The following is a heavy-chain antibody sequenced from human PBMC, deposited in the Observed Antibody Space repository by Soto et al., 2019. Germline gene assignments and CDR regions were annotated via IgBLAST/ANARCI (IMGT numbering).Heavy chain of an antibody. Sequence: QVQLVQSGAEVKKPGASVKVSCKASGYTFTSYDINWVRQATGQGLEWMGWMNPNRGNTGYAQKFQGRVTMTRNTSISTAYMELSSLRSEDTAVYYCASGINYYASGDDAFDIWGQGTMVTVSS. V-gene: IGHV1-8*01. J-gene: IGHJ3*02. CDR2: MNPNRGNT. CDR3: ASGINYYASGDDAFDI. D-gene: IGHD3-10*01. CDR1: GYTFTSYD.